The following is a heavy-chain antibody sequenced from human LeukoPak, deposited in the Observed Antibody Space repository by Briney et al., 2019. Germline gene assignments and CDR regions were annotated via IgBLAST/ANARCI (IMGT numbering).Heavy chain of an antibody. CDR1: GYTFTGYY. D-gene: IGHD2-2*01. J-gene: IGHJ4*02. Sequence: ASVKVSCKASGYTFTGYYMHWVRQAPGQGLEWMGWINLNSGGTDYAQKFQGRVTMTRDTSISTAYMELSRLRSDDTAVYYCASSGNCSSTSCSNFDYWGQGTLVTVSS. V-gene: IGHV1-2*02. CDR3: ASSGNCSSTSCSNFDY. CDR2: INLNSGGT.